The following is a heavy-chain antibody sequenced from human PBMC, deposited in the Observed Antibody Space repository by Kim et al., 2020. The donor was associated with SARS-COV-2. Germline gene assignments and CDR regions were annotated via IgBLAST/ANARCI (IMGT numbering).Heavy chain of an antibody. CDR2: ISGDSQYI. CDR3: ARFAWYSIEF. D-gene: IGHD3-9*01. J-gene: IGHJ4*02. Sequence: GGSLRLSCAASGFILSDHYMSWIRQVPGKGLEWFSYISGDSQYINYADSVKGRFTVSRDNAKNSLYLQMNSLRVEDTAVYYCARFAWYSIEFWGQGTLVT. V-gene: IGHV3-11*06. CDR1: GFILSDHY.